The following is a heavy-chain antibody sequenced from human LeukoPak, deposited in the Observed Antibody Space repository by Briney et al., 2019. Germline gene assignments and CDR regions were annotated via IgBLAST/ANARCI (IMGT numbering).Heavy chain of an antibody. CDR3: VQDVWSSRDS. D-gene: IGHD3-3*01. V-gene: IGHV3-30*02. CDR1: GFTFGSYG. Sequence: AGSLRLSCAASGFTFGSYGMHWVRQAPGQGLDWVAYIRSDGNNENYADSVKGRSTISRDNSKNTLSLQMNSLRPEDTAVYFWVQDVWSSRDSWGQETLVTVSS. J-gene: IGHJ5*01. CDR2: IRSDGNNE.